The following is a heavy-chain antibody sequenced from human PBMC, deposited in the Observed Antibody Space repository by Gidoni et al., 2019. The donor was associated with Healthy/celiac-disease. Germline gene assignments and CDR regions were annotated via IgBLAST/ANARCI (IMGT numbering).Heavy chain of an antibody. Sequence: EVQLLESGGGLVQPGGSLRLACEASGFTFSSYAMRWVRQAPGKGLEWVSAISGSGGSTYYADSVKGRFTISRDNSKNTLYLQMNSLRAEDTAVYYCAKEGDYYGSGSPGYYFDYWGQGTLVTVSS. CDR1: GFTFSSYA. V-gene: IGHV3-23*01. CDR3: AKEGDYYGSGSPGYYFDY. J-gene: IGHJ4*02. D-gene: IGHD3-10*01. CDR2: ISGSGGST.